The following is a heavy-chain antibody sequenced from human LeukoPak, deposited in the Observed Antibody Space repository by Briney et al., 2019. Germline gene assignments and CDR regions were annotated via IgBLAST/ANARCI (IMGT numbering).Heavy chain of an antibody. CDR2: IRYDGSNK. J-gene: IGHJ2*01. CDR1: GFTFSSYG. CDR3: AKGPIQLNWYFDL. D-gene: IGHD5-18*01. Sequence: GGSLRLSCAASGFTFSSYGMHWVRQAPGKGLEWVAFIRYDGSNKYYADSVKGRFTISRDNSKNTLYLQMNSLRAEDTAVYYCAKGPIQLNWYFDLWGRGTLVTVSS. V-gene: IGHV3-30*02.